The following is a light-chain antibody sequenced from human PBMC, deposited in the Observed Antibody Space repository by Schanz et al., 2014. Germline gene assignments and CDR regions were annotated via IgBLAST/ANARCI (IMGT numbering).Light chain of an antibody. V-gene: IGLV1-40*01. CDR2: GNS. J-gene: IGLJ3*02. CDR1: SSNIGAGYD. Sequence: QSVLTQPPSVSGAPGQRVTISCTGSSSNIGAGYDVHWYQQLPGTAPKLLIYGNSNRPSGVPDRFSGSKSGTSASLAISGLQSEDEADYYCAAWDDSLNXHWVFGGGTXLTVL. CDR3: AAWDDSLNXHWV.